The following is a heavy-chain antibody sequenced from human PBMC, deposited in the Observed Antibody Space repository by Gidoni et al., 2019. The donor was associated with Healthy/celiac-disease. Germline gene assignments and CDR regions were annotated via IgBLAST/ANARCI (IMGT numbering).Heavy chain of an antibody. J-gene: IGHJ6*02. CDR3: AGVVPAATDYYYGMDV. CDR1: GGSISSYY. V-gene: IGHV4-59*01. D-gene: IGHD2-2*01. CDR2: IYYSGST. Sequence: QVQLQESGPGLVKPSETLSLTCTVSGGSISSYYWSWIRQPPGKGLEWIGYIYYSGSTNYNPSLKSRVTISVDTSKNQFSLKLSSVTAADTAVYYCAGVVPAATDYYYGMDVWGQGTTVTVSS.